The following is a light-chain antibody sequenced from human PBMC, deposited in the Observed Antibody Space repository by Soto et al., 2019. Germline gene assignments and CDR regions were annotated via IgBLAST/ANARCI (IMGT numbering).Light chain of an antibody. CDR1: QAVSRN. CDR2: AAS. V-gene: IGKV1-13*02. J-gene: IGKJ4*01. CDR3: QQHNSSLLT. Sequence: AIQMTQSPSTLSASAGERATLSCRASQAVSRNLAWYQQRPGQAPKLLIYAASSGESGIPSRFSGSGSGTDFTLTISSLQPEDFAAYYCQQHNSSLLTFGGGTKVDIK.